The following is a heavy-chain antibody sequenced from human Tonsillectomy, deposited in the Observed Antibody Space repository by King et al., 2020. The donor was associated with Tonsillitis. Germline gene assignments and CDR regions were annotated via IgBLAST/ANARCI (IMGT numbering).Heavy chain of an antibody. J-gene: IGHJ4*02. CDR3: VIARGPRIIIFYLLDY. CDR1: GFTFSTYA. CDR2: ISSNGGGT. D-gene: IGHD3-9*01. Sequence: VQLVESGGGLVQPGGSLRLSCSASGFTFSTYAMHWVRQAPGKGLEYVSAISSNGGGTYYADSVKGRFTISRDNSKNTVYLQMGSLRAEDTSVYYCVIARGPRIIIFYLLDYWGQGTLVTVSS. V-gene: IGHV3-64D*06.